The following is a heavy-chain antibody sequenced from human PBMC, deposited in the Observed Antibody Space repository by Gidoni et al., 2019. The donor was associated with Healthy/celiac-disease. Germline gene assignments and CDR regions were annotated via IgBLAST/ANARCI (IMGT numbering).Heavy chain of an antibody. Sequence: QVQLVQSGAEVKKPGASVQVSCKASGYTFTSYDINWVRQATGQGLEWMGWMNPNSGNTGYAQKFQGRVTMTRNTSISTAYMELSSLRSEDTAVYYCARGALYCSGGSCYGAFDIWGQGTMVTVSS. CDR1: GYTFTSYD. CDR3: ARGALYCSGGSCYGAFDI. D-gene: IGHD2-15*01. CDR2: MNPNSGNT. J-gene: IGHJ3*02. V-gene: IGHV1-8*01.